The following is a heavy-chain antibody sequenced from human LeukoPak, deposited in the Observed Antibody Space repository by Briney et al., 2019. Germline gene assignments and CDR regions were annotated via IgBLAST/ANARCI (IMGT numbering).Heavy chain of an antibody. D-gene: IGHD6-19*01. CDR2: ISHEGSYQ. CDR1: GLTFSSYG. Sequence: PGGSLRLSCAASGLTFSSYGMHWVRQAPGKGLEWVAVISHEGSYQYYADSVKGRFTISRDNSKNMVYLQMNSLRAEDSAVYYCARTREQWQVLDYWGQGTLVTVSS. J-gene: IGHJ4*02. CDR3: ARTREQWQVLDY. V-gene: IGHV3-30*03.